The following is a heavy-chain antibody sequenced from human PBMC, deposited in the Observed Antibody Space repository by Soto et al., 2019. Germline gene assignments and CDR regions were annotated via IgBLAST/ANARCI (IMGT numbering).Heavy chain of an antibody. CDR1: GLTCSRGG. J-gene: IGHJ4*02. Sequence: PGVSRRVACAAWGLTCSRGGMSCVQQAPGKGLEWVSLITDNGGSTYDADSVKGRFTISRDNTKNTLFLQMNSLRDEDTAVYYCAKERATTTAFDYWGQRALVTLSS. V-gene: IGHV3-23*01. CDR2: ITDNGGST. CDR3: AKERATTTAFDY. D-gene: IGHD4-17*01.